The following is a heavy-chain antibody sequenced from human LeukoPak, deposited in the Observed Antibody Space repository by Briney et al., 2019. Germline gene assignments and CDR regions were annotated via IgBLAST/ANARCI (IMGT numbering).Heavy chain of an antibody. CDR2: IYYSGST. J-gene: IGHJ3*02. V-gene: IGHV4-31*03. D-gene: IGHD3-22*01. CDR1: GGSISSGGYS. CDR3: ARDSDYDSSASDAFDI. Sequence: PSETLSLTCTVSGGSISSGGYSWSWIRQHPGKGLEWIGYIYYSGSTYYNPSLKSRVTISVDTSKNQFSLKLSSVTAADTAVYYCARDSDYDSSASDAFDIWGQGTMVTVSS.